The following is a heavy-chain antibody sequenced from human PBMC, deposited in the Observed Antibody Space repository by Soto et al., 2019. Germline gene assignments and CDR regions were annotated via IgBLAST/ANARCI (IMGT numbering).Heavy chain of an antibody. CDR3: ARANWNYVLDY. CDR2: IYSGGST. CDR1: GFTVSSNY. Sequence: EVQLVESGGGLVQPGGSLRLSCAASGFTVSSNYMSWVRQAPGKGLEWVSVIYSGGSTYYADSVKGRFTISRDNSKNTLYLQMNSLRAEDTAVYYCARANWNYVLDYWGQGTLVTVSS. D-gene: IGHD1-7*01. V-gene: IGHV3-66*01. J-gene: IGHJ4*02.